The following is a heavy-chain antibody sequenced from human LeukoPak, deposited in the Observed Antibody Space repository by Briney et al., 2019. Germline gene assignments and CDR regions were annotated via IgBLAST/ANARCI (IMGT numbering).Heavy chain of an antibody. Sequence: PGGSLRLSCAAPGFTFSSYTMNWVRQAPGKGLEWVSSISSSSSYIHYADSVKGRFTISRDNAKNSLFLRMNSLRDEDTAMYFCSRAPAETGAATGTFGYWGQGTLVTVSS. J-gene: IGHJ4*02. CDR2: ISSSSSYI. CDR1: GFTFSSYT. CDR3: SRAPAETGAATGTFGY. V-gene: IGHV3-21*06. D-gene: IGHD1-1*01.